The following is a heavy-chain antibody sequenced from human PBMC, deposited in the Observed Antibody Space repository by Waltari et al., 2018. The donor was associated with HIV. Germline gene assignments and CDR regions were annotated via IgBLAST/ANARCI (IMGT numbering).Heavy chain of an antibody. CDR3: ARVYCSSTSCYRSHFDY. D-gene: IGHD2-2*02. CDR2: MNPNSGNT. V-gene: IGHV1-8*01. Sequence: QVQLVQSGAEVKKPGASVKVSCKASGYTFTSYDINWGRQTTGKGIEWMGWMNPNSGNTGYAQKFQGRVTMTRNTSISTAYMERSSLRSEDTAVYYCARVYCSSTSCYRSHFDYWGQGTLVTVSS. CDR1: GYTFTSYD. J-gene: IGHJ4*02.